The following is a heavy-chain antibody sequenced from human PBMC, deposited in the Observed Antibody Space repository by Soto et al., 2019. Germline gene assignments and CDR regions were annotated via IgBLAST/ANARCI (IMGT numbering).Heavy chain of an antibody. V-gene: IGHV4-39*02. CDR2: VYYSGST. D-gene: IGHD4-17*01. CDR1: GASISSSSFY. J-gene: IGHJ6*02. CDR3: ARELDYAAYPKGGGDYYYGMDV. Sequence: QVQLQESGPGLVKPSETLSLTCTVSGASISSSSFYWAWIHQPPGKGLEWIGCVYYSGSTFYNPSLKSRVTITMDTSKNQFSLKLTSVTAADTGVFYCARELDYAAYPKGGGDYYYGMDVWGRGTTVTVSS.